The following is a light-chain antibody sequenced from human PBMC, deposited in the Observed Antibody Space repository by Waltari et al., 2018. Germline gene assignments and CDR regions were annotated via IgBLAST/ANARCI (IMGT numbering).Light chain of an antibody. J-gene: IGKJ5*01. V-gene: IGKV4-1*01. Sequence: DIVMTQSPDSLAVSLGERATINCKSSQSVLYSSNNKNYLAWYQQKAGQPPKLLIYWASTRESGVPDRFSGSGSGTDFTLTISSLQAEDFAVYYCQQYKNWPLTFGQGTRPEIK. CDR2: WAS. CDR1: QSVLYSSNNKNY. CDR3: QQYKNWPLT.